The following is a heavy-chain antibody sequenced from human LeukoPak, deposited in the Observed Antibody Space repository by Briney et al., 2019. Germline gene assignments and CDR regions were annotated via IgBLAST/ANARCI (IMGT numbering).Heavy chain of an antibody. Sequence: PGGSLRLSCAASGFTFSYYTMHWVRQAPGKGLEWVAVISYDGSNEYYADSVKGRFTISRDNSKNTLFLQMNSLRVEDTAVYYCARVLNYYDSSGYYFSYWGQGTLVTASS. V-gene: IGHV3-30-3*01. CDR2: ISYDGSNE. CDR3: ARVLNYYDSSGYYFSY. D-gene: IGHD3-22*01. J-gene: IGHJ4*02. CDR1: GFTFSYYT.